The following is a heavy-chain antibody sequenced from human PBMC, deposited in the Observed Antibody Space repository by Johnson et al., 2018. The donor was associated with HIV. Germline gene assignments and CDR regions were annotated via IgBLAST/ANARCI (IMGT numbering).Heavy chain of an antibody. D-gene: IGHD1-26*01. V-gene: IGHV3-30*04. CDR3: TRQKPGIVTGGMLKGRHAFDI. CDR2: ISYDGSNQ. J-gene: IGHJ3*02. CDR1: GFTFSSYA. Sequence: QMLLVESGGGVVQPGRSLRLSCAASGFTFSSYAMHWVRQAPGKGLEWVAVISYDGSNQYYADSVKGRFTISRDNSKNTLYLQMNSLKTEDPAVYYCTRQKPGIVTGGMLKGRHAFDIWGRGTMVTVSS.